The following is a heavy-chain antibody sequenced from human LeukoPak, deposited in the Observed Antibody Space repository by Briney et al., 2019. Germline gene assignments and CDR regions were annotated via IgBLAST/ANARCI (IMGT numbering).Heavy chain of an antibody. J-gene: IGHJ4*02. D-gene: IGHD5-18*01. CDR3: AKGGYSYGHRYYFDY. Sequence: PGGSLRLSCAASGFTFSSYAMSWVRQAPGKGLEWVSAVSGSDGSTYYADSVKGRFTISRDNSKNTLYLQMNSLRAEDTAVYYCAKGGYSYGHRYYFDYWGQGTLVTVSS. CDR2: VSGSDGST. CDR1: GFTFSSYA. V-gene: IGHV3-23*01.